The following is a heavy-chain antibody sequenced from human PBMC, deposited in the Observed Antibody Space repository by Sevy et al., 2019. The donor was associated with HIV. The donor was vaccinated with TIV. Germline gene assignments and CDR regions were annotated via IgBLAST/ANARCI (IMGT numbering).Heavy chain of an antibody. CDR2: IIHIFGTA. CDR3: AREEIAVAGTGDAFDI. Sequence: ASVKVSCKASGGTFSSYAISWVRQAPGQGLEWMGGIIHIFGTANYAQKFQGRVTITADKSTSTAYMELSSLRSEDTAVYYCAREEIAVAGTGDAFDIWGQGTMVTVSS. CDR1: GGTFSSYA. J-gene: IGHJ3*02. D-gene: IGHD6-19*01. V-gene: IGHV1-69*06.